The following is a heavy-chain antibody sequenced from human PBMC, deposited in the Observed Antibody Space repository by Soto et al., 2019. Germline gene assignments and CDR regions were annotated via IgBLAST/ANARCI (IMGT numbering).Heavy chain of an antibody. V-gene: IGHV4-59*08. D-gene: IGHD3-3*01. CDR1: GGSISSYY. CDR2: IYYSGST. CDR3: ARHGGWTIFGVETNWFDP. Sequence: SETLSLTCTVSGGSISSYYWSWIRQPPGKGLEWIGYIYYSGSTNYNPSLKSRVTISVDTSKNQFSLKLSSVTAADTAVYYCARHGGWTIFGVETNWFDPWGQGTLVTVSS. J-gene: IGHJ5*02.